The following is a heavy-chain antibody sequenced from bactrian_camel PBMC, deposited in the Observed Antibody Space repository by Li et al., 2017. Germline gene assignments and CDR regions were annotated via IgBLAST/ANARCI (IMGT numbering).Heavy chain of an antibody. V-gene: IGHV3S1*01. J-gene: IGHJ6*01. CDR2: IYTGGGST. CDR3: VTWWSVGF. Sequence: HVQLVESGGGSVQAGGSLRLSCVVSGFTRISGCMGWFRQAPGKEREGVAAIYTGGGSTYYADSVKGRFTISRDNAKNTLYLQMNSLKTEDTAVYYCVTWWSVGFWGQGTQVTVS. CDR1: GFTRISGC. D-gene: IGHD7*01.